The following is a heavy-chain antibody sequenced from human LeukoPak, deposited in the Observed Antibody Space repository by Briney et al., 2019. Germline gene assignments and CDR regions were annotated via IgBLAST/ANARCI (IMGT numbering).Heavy chain of an antibody. V-gene: IGHV4-31*03. CDR3: ARVGGEAMGYCSSTSCYQRKKNWFDP. Sequence: PSETLSLTCTVSGGSISSGGYYWSWIRQHPGKGLEWIGYIYYSGSTYYNPSLKSRVTISVDTSKNQFSLKLSSVTAADTAVYYCARVGGEAMGYCSSTSCYQRKKNWFDPWGQGTLVTVSS. D-gene: IGHD2-2*01. CDR1: GGSISSGGYY. J-gene: IGHJ5*02. CDR2: IYYSGST.